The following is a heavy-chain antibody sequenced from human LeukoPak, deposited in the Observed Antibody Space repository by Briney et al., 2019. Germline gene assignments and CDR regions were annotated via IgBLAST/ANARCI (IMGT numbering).Heavy chain of an antibody. CDR1: GFTFSGSA. V-gene: IGHV3-73*01. Sequence: PGGSLRLSCVVSGFTFSGSAIHWVRQASGKGLEWVGRIRDKANSYATAYIASVKGRFTISRDDSKNTAYLQMSSLKTEDTAVYYCTRWDCTTTGCYPFDYWGQGTLVTVSS. CDR2: IRDKANSYAT. J-gene: IGHJ4*02. CDR3: TRWDCTTTGCYPFDY. D-gene: IGHD2-2*01.